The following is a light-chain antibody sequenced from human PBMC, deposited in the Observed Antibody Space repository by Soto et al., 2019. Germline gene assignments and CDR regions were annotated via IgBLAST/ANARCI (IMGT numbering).Light chain of an antibody. CDR1: QSVSSY. J-gene: IGKJ5*01. Sequence: EIVLAQSASTLSWSPGERATLSCWASQSVSSYLAWYQQKTGQAPRLLIYDTSNRATGIPARFSGSGYGTDFNLTISSLETEDFAVYYCQQRSNWPPTFGQGTRLEIK. CDR2: DTS. V-gene: IGKV3-11*01. CDR3: QQRSNWPPT.